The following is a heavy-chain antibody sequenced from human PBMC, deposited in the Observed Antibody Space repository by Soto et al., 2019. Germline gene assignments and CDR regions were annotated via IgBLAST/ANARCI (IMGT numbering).Heavy chain of an antibody. Sequence: EVQLVESGGGLVQPGGSLRLSCAASGFTFSSYSMNWVRQAPGKGLEWVSYISSSSSTIYYADSVKGRFTISRDNAKNSLYLQMNSLRDEDTAVYYCARWPYGDYEYYYYGTDVWGQGTTVTVSS. CDR3: ARWPYGDYEYYYYGTDV. V-gene: IGHV3-48*02. CDR2: ISSSSSTI. J-gene: IGHJ6*02. D-gene: IGHD4-17*01. CDR1: GFTFSSYS.